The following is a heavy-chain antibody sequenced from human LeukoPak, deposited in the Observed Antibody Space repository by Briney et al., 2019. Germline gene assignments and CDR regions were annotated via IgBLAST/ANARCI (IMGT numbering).Heavy chain of an antibody. J-gene: IGHJ6*04. V-gene: IGHV3-21*01. CDR2: ISSSSSYI. CDR3: ARGEFLLLWFGEFGGLDV. Sequence: PGGSLRLSCAASGFTFSSHGMNWVRQAPGKGLEWVSSISSSSSYIYYADSVKGRFTISRDNAKNSLYLQMNSLRAEDTAVYYCARGEFLLLWFGEFGGLDVWGKGTTVTISS. D-gene: IGHD3-10*01. CDR1: GFTFSSHG.